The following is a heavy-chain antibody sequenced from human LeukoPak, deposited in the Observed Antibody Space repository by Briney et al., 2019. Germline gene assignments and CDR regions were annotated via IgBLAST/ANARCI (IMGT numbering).Heavy chain of an antibody. Sequence: ASVKVSCKASGGTFSSYAISWVRQAPGQGLEWMGGIIPIFGTANYAQKFQGRVTITAGESTSTAYMELSSLRSEDTAVYYCALTDYYDSSAPWGQGTLVTVSS. CDR3: ALTDYYDSSAP. J-gene: IGHJ5*02. CDR2: IIPIFGTA. CDR1: GGTFSSYA. V-gene: IGHV1-69*13. D-gene: IGHD3-22*01.